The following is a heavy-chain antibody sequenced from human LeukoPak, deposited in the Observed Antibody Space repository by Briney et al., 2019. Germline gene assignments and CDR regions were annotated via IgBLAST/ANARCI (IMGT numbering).Heavy chain of an antibody. Sequence: QPGGSLRLSCAASGFTLSNYAMSWVRQAPGKGLQWVSAIDSGGGTYYANSVKGRFTISRDNSKNTLYLQLNSLRAEDTAVYYCAKGPQGDWGQGALVTVSS. CDR2: IDSGGGT. CDR3: AKGPQGD. CDR1: GFTLSNYA. V-gene: IGHV3-23*01. J-gene: IGHJ4*02. D-gene: IGHD3-16*01.